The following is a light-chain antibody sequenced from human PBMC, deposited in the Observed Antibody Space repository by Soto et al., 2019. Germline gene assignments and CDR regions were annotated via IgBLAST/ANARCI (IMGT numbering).Light chain of an antibody. J-gene: IGKJ1*01. CDR2: ATS. CDR3: QKYNSAPWT. Sequence: DIQMTQSPSSLSASVGDRVTITCRASQGFGNNLAWYQQKPGKVPKVLIYATSTLQSGVPSRFSGSGSGTDFTLTISSRQPEDVATYYCQKYNSAPWTFGQGTKVEIK. CDR1: QGFGNN. V-gene: IGKV1-27*01.